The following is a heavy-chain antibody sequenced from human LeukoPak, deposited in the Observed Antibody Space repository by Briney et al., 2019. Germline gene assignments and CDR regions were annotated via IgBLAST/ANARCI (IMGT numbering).Heavy chain of an antibody. V-gene: IGHV1-18*01. CDR1: GYTFTSYG. Sequence: ASVKVSCKASGYTFTSYGISWVRQAPGQGLEWMGWISAYNGNTNYAQKLQGRVTMTTDTSTSTAYMELSSLRSEDTAVYYCARVLGYCSSTSCYAVKYFDYWGQGTLVTVSS. CDR2: ISAYNGNT. J-gene: IGHJ4*02. D-gene: IGHD2-2*01. CDR3: ARVLGYCSSTSCYAVKYFDY.